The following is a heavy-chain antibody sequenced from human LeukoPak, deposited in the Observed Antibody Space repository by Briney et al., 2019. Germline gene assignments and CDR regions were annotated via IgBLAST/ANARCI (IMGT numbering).Heavy chain of an antibody. Sequence: PGGSLRLSCAASGFTFSSYAMNWVRQAPGRGLEWVSGFSGSGGTTYYADSVKGRFTISRDNSKNTLCLQMNSLRAEDTAVYYCANGNRCTSPNCLGYYYFYMDVWGKGTTVTVSS. D-gene: IGHD2-8*01. CDR2: FSGSGGTT. V-gene: IGHV3-23*01. CDR1: GFTFSSYA. CDR3: ANGNRCTSPNCLGYYYFYMDV. J-gene: IGHJ6*03.